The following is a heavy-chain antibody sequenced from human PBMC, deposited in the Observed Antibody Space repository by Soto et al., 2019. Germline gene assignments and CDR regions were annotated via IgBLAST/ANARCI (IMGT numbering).Heavy chain of an antibody. V-gene: IGHV1-69*05. D-gene: IGHD3-3*01. J-gene: IGHJ4*02. Sequence: GASVKVSCKASGGTFSSYAISWVRQAPGQGLEWMGWIIPICGTTNYAQKFQGRVTMTRNTSISTAYMELSSLRSEDTAVYYCARGGITIFGVAVFDYWGQGTLVTVSS. CDR2: IIPICGTT. CDR1: GGTFSSYA. CDR3: ARGGITIFGVAVFDY.